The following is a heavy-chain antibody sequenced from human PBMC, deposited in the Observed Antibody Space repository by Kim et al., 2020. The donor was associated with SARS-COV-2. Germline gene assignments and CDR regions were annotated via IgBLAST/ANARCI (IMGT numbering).Heavy chain of an antibody. D-gene: IGHD2-21*02. CDR3: AKVRTYCGGDCYLDYFDY. V-gene: IGHV3-23*01. Sequence: KGRYTISRDNSNNTLKLQMSSMREEDTAVYYCAKVRTYCGGDCYLDYFDYWGQGTLVTVSS. J-gene: IGHJ4*02.